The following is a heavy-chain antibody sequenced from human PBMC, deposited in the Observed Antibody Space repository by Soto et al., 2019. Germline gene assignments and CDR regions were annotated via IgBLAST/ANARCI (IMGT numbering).Heavy chain of an antibody. CDR1: GYTLTGYY. J-gene: IGHJ4*02. Sequence: ASVKVSCKASGYTLTGYYMHWVRQAPGQGLEWMGWINPNSGGTNYAQKFQGRVTMTRDTSMSTAYMELSRLRSDDTAVYYCARPEIEYSSSPGYFDYWGQGTLVTVSS. CDR2: INPNSGGT. D-gene: IGHD6-6*01. CDR3: ARPEIEYSSSPGYFDY. V-gene: IGHV1-2*02.